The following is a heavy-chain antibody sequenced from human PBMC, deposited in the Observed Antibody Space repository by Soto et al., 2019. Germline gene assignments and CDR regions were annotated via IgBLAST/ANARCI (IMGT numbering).Heavy chain of an antibody. J-gene: IGHJ4*02. D-gene: IGHD5-18*01. V-gene: IGHV1-3*01. CDR2: INAGNGNT. Sequence: QVQLVQSGAEVKKPGASVKVSCKASGYTFTSYAMHWVRQAPGQRLEWMGWINAGNGNTKYSQKFQGRVTITRDTPGSTASVDLSSLRSEDTAVYYWAGKFTVMVPFPYWGQGPLVPVPS. CDR3: AGKFTVMVPFPY. CDR1: GYTFTSYA.